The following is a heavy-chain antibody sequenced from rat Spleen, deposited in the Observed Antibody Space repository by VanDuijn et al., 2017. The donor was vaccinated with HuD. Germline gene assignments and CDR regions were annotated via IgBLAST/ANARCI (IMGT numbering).Heavy chain of an antibody. CDR1: GFTFSDFF. CDR3: TTALYVMDA. CDR2: ISYDGSST. J-gene: IGHJ4*01. Sequence: EVQLVESDGGLVQPGRSLKLSCAASGFTFSDFFMAWVRQAPKKGLEWVAYISYDGSSTYYRDPVKGRFTISRDNAKSTLYLQMDSLRSEDTASYYCTTALYVMDAWGQGAPVTVSS. V-gene: IGHV5-20*01.